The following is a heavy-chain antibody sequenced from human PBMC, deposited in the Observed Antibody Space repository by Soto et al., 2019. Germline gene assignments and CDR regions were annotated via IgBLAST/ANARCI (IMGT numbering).Heavy chain of an antibody. D-gene: IGHD3-22*01. Sequence: GGSLRLSCAASGFTFSSYSMNWVRQAPGKGLEWVSYISSSSSTIYYADSVKGRFTISRDNAKNSLYLQMNSLRDEDTAVYYCAREYYDSSGYYEYFDYWGQGTLVTVS. V-gene: IGHV3-48*02. CDR2: ISSSSSTI. CDR3: AREYYDSSGYYEYFDY. CDR1: GFTFSSYS. J-gene: IGHJ4*02.